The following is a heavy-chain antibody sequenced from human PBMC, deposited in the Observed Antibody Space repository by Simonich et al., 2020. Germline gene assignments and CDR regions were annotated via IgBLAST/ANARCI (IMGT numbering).Heavy chain of an antibody. Sequence: QVQLVQSGAEVKKPGASVKVSCKASGYTFTGYYMHWVRQAPGQGLEGMGWINPNSGGTNYEQKVQGRVPMTRDTSISTAYMELSRLRSDDTAVYYCARGGLGHWYFDLWGRGTLVTVSS. CDR1: GYTFTGYY. J-gene: IGHJ2*01. CDR2: INPNSGGT. D-gene: IGHD6-25*01. V-gene: IGHV1-2*02. CDR3: ARGGLGHWYFDL.